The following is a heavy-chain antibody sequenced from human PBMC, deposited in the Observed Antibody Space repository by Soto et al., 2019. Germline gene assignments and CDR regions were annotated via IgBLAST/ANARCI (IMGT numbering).Heavy chain of an antibody. CDR3: ARLGFEYDTSTPYYNVLHYYGVDV. CDR2: ISVYNGNT. J-gene: IGHJ6*02. D-gene: IGHD3-9*01. V-gene: IGHV1-18*01. CDR1: GYTFNNYG. Sequence: ASVKVSCEASGYTFNNYGISWVRQAPGQGLEWMGWISVYNGNTNYAQKLQGRVTMTTDTSISTAYLQWSTLKASDTAKYYCARLGFEYDTSTPYYNVLHYYGVDVWGQGTSVTVSS.